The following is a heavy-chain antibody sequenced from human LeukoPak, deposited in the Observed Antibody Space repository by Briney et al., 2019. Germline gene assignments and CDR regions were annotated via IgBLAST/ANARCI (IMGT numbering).Heavy chain of an antibody. CDR2: INWNGDRT. CDR3: TGKGVSGSSLRQFFDY. J-gene: IGHJ4*02. Sequence: GGSLRLSCAASGFSFDDYGMRWVRQVPGKGLEWVTGINWNGDRTSYVDSVKGRFTISRDNAKNSLHLQMNSLRVEDTAFYYCTGKGVSGSSLRQFFDYWGQGTLVAVTS. D-gene: IGHD2-15*01. CDR1: GFSFDDYG. V-gene: IGHV3-20*04.